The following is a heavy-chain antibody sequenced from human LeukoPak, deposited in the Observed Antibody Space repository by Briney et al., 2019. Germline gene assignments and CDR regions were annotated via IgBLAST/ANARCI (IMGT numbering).Heavy chain of an antibody. V-gene: IGHV4-34*01. CDR3: ARHRYDSSGWGDYYYYGMDV. Sequence: PSETLSLTCAVYGGSFSGYYWSWIRQPPGKGLEWIGEINHSGSTNYNPSLKSRVTISVDTSKNQFSLKLSSVTAADTAVYYCARHRYDSSGWGDYYYYGMDVWGQGTTVTVSS. CDR1: GGSFSGYY. CDR2: INHSGST. D-gene: IGHD3-22*01. J-gene: IGHJ6*02.